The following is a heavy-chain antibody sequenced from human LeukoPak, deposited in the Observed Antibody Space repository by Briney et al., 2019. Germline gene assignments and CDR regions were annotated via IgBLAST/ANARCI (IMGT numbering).Heavy chain of an antibody. J-gene: IGHJ5*02. Sequence: GGSLRLSCAASGFTFSSYSMNWVRQAPGKGLEWVSYISSSSSTIYYADSVKGRFTISRDNAKNSLYLQMNSLRAEDTAVYYCARDRGRFWSGYFWFDPWGQGTLVTVSS. D-gene: IGHD3-3*01. V-gene: IGHV3-48*01. CDR2: ISSSSSTI. CDR3: ARDRGRFWSGYFWFDP. CDR1: GFTFSSYS.